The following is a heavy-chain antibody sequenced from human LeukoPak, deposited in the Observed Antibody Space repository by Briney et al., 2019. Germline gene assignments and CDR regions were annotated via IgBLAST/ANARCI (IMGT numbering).Heavy chain of an antibody. CDR3: ARATEQWLVHY. CDR2: IYYSGST. D-gene: IGHD6-19*01. Sequence: SETLSLTCTVSGGSISSYYWSWIRQPPGKGLEWIGYIYYSGSTNYNPSLKSRVTISVDTSKNQFSLKLSSVTAADTAVYYCARATEQWLVHYWGQGTLVTVSS. V-gene: IGHV4-59*01. CDR1: GGSISSYY. J-gene: IGHJ4*02.